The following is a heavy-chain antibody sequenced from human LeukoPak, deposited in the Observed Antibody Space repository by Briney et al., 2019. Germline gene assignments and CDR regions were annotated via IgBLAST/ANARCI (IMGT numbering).Heavy chain of an antibody. CDR2: IYHSGST. D-gene: IGHD1-26*01. CDR3: ARDRWGSYSYFDY. CDR1: GYSISSGYY. Sequence: PSETLSLTCTVSGYSISSGYYWGWIRQPPGKGLEWIGSIYHSGSTYYNPSLKSRVTISVDTSKNQFSLKLSSVTAADTAVYYCARDRWGSYSYFDYWGQGTLVTVSS. V-gene: IGHV4-38-2*02. J-gene: IGHJ4*02.